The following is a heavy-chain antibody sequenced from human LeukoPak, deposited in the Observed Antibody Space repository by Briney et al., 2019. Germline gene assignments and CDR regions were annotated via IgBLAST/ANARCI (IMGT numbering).Heavy chain of an antibody. CDR1: GFTFSSYW. Sequence: GGSLRLSGVASGFTFSSYWMHWVRQDPGKGLVWVSRINSDGSSTKCADSVKGRFTISRDNAKNTLYLQMNSLRAEDTAVYYCAALDHGHDYWGQGTLVTVSS. V-gene: IGHV3-74*03. J-gene: IGHJ4*02. CDR2: INSDGSST. CDR3: AALDHGHDY.